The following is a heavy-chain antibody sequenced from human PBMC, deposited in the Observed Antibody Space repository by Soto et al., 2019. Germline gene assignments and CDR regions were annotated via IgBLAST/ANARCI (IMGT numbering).Heavy chain of an antibody. J-gene: IGHJ2*01. Sequence: GGSLRLSCAASGFTFSSYAMSWVRQAPGKGLEWVSAISGSGGSTYYADSVKGRFTISRDNSKNTLYPQMNSLRAEDTAVYYCAKGHYGSGSPYWYFDLWGRGTLVTVSS. CDR3: AKGHYGSGSPYWYFDL. CDR2: ISGSGGST. V-gene: IGHV3-23*01. CDR1: GFTFSSYA. D-gene: IGHD3-10*01.